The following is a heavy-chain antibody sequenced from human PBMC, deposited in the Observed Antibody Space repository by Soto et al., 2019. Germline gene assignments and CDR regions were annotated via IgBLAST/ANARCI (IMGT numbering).Heavy chain of an antibody. Sequence: LRLSCAASGFTFSSYWMHWVRQAPGKGLVWVSRINSDGSSTSYADSVKGRFTISRDNAKNTLYLQMNSLRAEDTAVYYCAREGYDFWSGYHLPHYYYGMDVWGQGTTVTVSS. D-gene: IGHD3-3*01. CDR3: AREGYDFWSGYHLPHYYYGMDV. CDR2: INSDGSST. CDR1: GFTFSSYW. V-gene: IGHV3-74*01. J-gene: IGHJ6*02.